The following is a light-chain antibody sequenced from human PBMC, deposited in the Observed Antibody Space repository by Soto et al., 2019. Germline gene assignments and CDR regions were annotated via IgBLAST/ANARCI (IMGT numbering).Light chain of an antibody. CDR3: QQYTTASWT. CDR2: GXS. V-gene: IGKV3-20*01. J-gene: IGKJ1*01. Sequence: IVVTQSAGTLILSPGERATLYXRDSESIKTNFLAWYQQQPGXAPRVXXSGXSSRATGSPDRLSGSGSATDFTLTSSRLEPEDVSVYYYQQYTTASWTFGQGTKVDIK. CDR1: ESIKTNF.